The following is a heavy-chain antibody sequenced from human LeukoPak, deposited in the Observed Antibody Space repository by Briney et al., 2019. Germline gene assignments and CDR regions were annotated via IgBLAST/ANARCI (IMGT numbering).Heavy chain of an antibody. D-gene: IGHD5-24*01. J-gene: IGHJ4*02. CDR1: GFTFRSYG. CDR2: ISGGGGGT. V-gene: IGHV3-23*01. Sequence: GGTLRLSCAASGFTFRSYGMSWVRQAPGKGLQWVSAISGGGGGTYYADSVKGRFTISRDNSRNTLYLQMNSLRPEDTAVYYCAKAEGDGFNSNFDYWGQGTLVTVSS. CDR3: AKAEGDGFNSNFDY.